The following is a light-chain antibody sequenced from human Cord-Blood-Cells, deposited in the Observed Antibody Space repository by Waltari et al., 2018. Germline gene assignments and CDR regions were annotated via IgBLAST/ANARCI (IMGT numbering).Light chain of an antibody. CDR2: KDS. Sequence: DLPHPPPGQVPPGRPPRTPAPGDACPNHYANWYQQKPGQAPVLVIYKDSERPSGIPERFSGSSSGTTVTLTISGVQAEDEADYYCQSADSSGTYTVFGGGTKLTVL. CDR3: QSADSSGTYTV. V-gene: IGLV3-25*03. J-gene: IGLJ3*02. CDR1: ACPNHY.